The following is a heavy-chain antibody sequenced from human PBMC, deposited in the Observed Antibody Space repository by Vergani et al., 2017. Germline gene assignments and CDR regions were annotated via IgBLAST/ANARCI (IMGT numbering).Heavy chain of an antibody. CDR3: ATEYHDYVWGSDRMDYFDY. Sequence: QVQLVQSGAEVKKPGASVKVSCKASGYTFTSYDINWVRQATGQGLEWMGWMNPNSGNTGYAQKFQGRVTMTRNTAISTAYMELSSLRSEDTAVYYCATEYHDYVWGSDRMDYFDYWGQGTLVTVSS. J-gene: IGHJ4*02. V-gene: IGHV1-8*01. CDR1: GYTFTSYD. D-gene: IGHD3-16*02. CDR2: MNPNSGNT.